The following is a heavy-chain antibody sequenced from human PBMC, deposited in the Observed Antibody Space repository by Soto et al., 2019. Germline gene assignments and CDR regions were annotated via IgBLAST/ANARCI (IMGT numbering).Heavy chain of an antibody. Sequence: PGGSLRLSCAASGFTFSDHYMSWIRQAPGKGLEWVSYISSSSIYTNFADSVKGRFTISRDNAKNSLYLQMNSLRAEDTAVYYCARDRIDYDYVWQTYRPKYNFDYWGQGTLVTVSS. D-gene: IGHD3-16*02. J-gene: IGHJ4*02. CDR1: GFTFSDHY. CDR3: ARDRIDYDYVWQTYRPKYNFDY. V-gene: IGHV3-11*05. CDR2: ISSSSIYT.